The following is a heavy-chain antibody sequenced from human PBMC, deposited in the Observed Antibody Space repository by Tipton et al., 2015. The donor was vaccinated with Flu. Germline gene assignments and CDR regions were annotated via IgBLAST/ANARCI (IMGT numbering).Heavy chain of an antibody. Sequence: SLRLSCAASGFTFSSYSMNWVRQAPGKGLEWVSSISSSSSYIYYADSVKGRFTISRDNAKNSLYLQMNSLRAEDTAVYYCARERAVAGKVDYWGQGTLVTVSS. D-gene: IGHD6-19*01. V-gene: IGHV3-21*01. J-gene: IGHJ4*02. CDR2: ISSSSSYI. CDR3: ARERAVAGKVDY. CDR1: GFTFSSYS.